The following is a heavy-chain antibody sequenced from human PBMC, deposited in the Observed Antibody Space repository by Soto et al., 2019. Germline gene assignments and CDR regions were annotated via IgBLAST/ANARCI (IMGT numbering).Heavy chain of an antibody. V-gene: IGHV4-4*07. CDR1: GGSMTGYF. Sequence: PSETLSLTCTVSGGSMTGYFWTWIRQSAGKGLEWIGHVYNSGNTDYNPSLASRLTMTGDTSISTAYMALSSLKSDDTAVYYCARDYGGIPDDYWGQGTLVTVSS. J-gene: IGHJ4*02. CDR2: VYNSGNT. D-gene: IGHD2-15*01. CDR3: ARDYGGIPDDY.